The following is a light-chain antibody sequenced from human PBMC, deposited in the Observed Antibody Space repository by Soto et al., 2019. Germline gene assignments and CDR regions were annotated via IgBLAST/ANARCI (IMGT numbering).Light chain of an antibody. CDR3: SSYTSSSTLYF. CDR2: EVS. V-gene: IGLV2-14*01. CDR1: SSDVGGYNY. Sequence: QSVLTQPASVSGSPGQSITISCTGTSSDVGGYNYVSWYQQHPGKAPKLMIYEVSNRPSGVSNRFSGSKSGNTASLTISGLQAEAEADYYCSSYTSSSTLYFFGTGTKLTVL. J-gene: IGLJ1*01.